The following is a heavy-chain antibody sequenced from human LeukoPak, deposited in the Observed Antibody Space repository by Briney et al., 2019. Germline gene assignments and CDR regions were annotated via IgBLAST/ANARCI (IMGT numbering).Heavy chain of an antibody. V-gene: IGHV4-38-2*01. CDR3: ARRSTTGTTDWFDP. CDR1: GYSISSGYY. D-gene: IGHD1-1*01. CDR2: IYHSGST. Sequence: KPSETLSLTCAVSGYSISSGYYWGWIRQPPGKGLEWIGSIYHSGSTYYNPSLKSRVTISVDTSKNQFSLKLSSVTAADTAVYYCARRSTTGTTDWFDPWGQGTLVTVSS. J-gene: IGHJ5*02.